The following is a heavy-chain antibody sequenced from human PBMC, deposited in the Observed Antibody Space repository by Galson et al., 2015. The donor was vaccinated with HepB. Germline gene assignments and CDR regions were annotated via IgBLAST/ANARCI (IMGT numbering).Heavy chain of an antibody. V-gene: IGHV3-30*18. J-gene: IGHJ6*03. Sequence: SLRLSCAASGFTFSSYGMHWVRQAPGKGLEWVAVISYDGSNKYYADSVKGRFTISRDNSKNTLYLQMNSLRGEDTAVYYCAKAPGGYSYGYRNYYYYMDVWGKGTTVTVSS. D-gene: IGHD5-18*01. CDR2: ISYDGSNK. CDR3: AKAPGGYSYGYRNYYYYMDV. CDR1: GFTFSSYG.